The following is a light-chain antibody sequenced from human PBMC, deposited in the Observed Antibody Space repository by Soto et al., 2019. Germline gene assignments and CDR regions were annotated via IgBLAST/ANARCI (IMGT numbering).Light chain of an antibody. CDR3: ASHTSSNTRV. CDR1: SSDVGAYDY. CDR2: EVH. J-gene: IGLJ1*01. Sequence: QSALTQPASVSGSPGQSIAISCIGTSSDVGAYDYVSWYQQHPDRAPKLMVYEVHTRPSGVSNRFSGSKSVNTATLTISGLQPEDEADYYCASHTSSNTRVLGTGTKLTVL. V-gene: IGLV2-14*03.